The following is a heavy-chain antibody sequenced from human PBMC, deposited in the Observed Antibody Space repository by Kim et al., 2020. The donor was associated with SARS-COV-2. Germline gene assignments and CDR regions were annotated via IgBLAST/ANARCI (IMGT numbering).Heavy chain of an antibody. CDR2: IYPGDSDT. D-gene: IGHD3-9*01. V-gene: IGHV5-51*01. Sequence: GESLKISCKGSGYSFTSYWIGWVRQMPGKGLEWMGIIYPGDSDTRYSPSFQGQVTISADKSISTAYLQWSSLKASDTAMYYCARRYHPVYYDILTGYYYFDYWGQGTLVTVSS. J-gene: IGHJ4*02. CDR1: GYSFTSYW. CDR3: ARRYHPVYYDILTGYYYFDY.